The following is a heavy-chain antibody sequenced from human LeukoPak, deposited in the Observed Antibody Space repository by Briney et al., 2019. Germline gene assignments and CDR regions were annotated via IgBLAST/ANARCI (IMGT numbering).Heavy chain of an antibody. V-gene: IGHV3-64*01. Sequence: GGSLRLSCAASGFTFSSYGMHWVRQAPGKGLEYVSAISSNGGSTYYANSVKGRFTISRDNSKNTLYLQMGSLRAEDMAVYYCARARGYSYGSSDYWGQGTLVTVSS. CDR2: ISSNGGST. J-gene: IGHJ4*02. CDR3: ARARGYSYGSSDY. CDR1: GFTFSSYG. D-gene: IGHD5-18*01.